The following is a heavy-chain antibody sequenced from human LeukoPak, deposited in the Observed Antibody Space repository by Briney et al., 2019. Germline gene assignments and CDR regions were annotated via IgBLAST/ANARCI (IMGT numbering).Heavy chain of an antibody. V-gene: IGHV4-38-2*01. Sequence: SETLSLTCAASGYSISSGYYWGWIRQPPGKGLEWIGSIYHSGSTYYNPSLKSRVTISVDTSKNQFSLKLSSVTAADTAVYYCARHTRSIAVAGTGLNYFDYWGQGTLVTVSS. D-gene: IGHD6-19*01. J-gene: IGHJ4*02. CDR3: ARHTRSIAVAGTGLNYFDY. CDR2: IYHSGST. CDR1: GYSISSGYY.